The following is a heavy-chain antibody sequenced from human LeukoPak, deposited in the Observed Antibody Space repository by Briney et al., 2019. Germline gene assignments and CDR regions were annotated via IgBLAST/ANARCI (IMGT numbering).Heavy chain of an antibody. Sequence: PGRSLRLSCTASGFTFGDHAMSWVRQAPGKGLEWVGFIRSKAYGGTTEYAASVKGRFTISRDDSKSIAYLQMSSLKTEDTAVYYCARGPIQLWIRNGMDVWGQGTTVTVSS. CDR2: IRSKAYGGTT. D-gene: IGHD5-18*01. J-gene: IGHJ6*02. V-gene: IGHV3-49*04. CDR1: GFTFGDHA. CDR3: ARGPIQLWIRNGMDV.